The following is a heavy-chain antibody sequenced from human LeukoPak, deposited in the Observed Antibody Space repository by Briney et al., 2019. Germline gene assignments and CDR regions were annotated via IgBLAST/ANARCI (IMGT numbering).Heavy chain of an antibody. CDR3: ARGADTARFYYDSSGYYGDAFDI. J-gene: IGHJ3*02. CDR2: ISAYNGNT. CDR1: GYTFTSYG. D-gene: IGHD3-22*01. V-gene: IGHV1-18*01. Sequence: ASVKVSCKASGYTFTSYGISWVRQAPGQGLEWMGWISAYNGNTNYAQKLQGRVTMTTDTSTSTAYMELRSLRSDDTAVYYCARGADTARFYYDSSGYYGDAFDIWGKGTTVTVSS.